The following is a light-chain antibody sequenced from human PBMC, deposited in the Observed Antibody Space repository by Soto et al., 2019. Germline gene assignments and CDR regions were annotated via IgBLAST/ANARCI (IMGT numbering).Light chain of an antibody. CDR2: HAS. CDR3: QQYTVWPFT. V-gene: IGKV3-15*01. J-gene: IGKJ4*01. CDR1: QSVNTN. Sequence: EIVLTQSPATLSLSPGERATLSCRASQSVNTNLAWYQQSPGRAPRPFIYHASTRATGIPDRFSGSGSGTEFTLTISSLQSEDFAVYYCQQYTVWPFTFGGGTKVDIK.